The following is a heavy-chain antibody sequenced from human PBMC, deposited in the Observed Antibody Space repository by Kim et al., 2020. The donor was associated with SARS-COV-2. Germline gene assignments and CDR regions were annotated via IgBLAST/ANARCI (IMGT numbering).Heavy chain of an antibody. CDR3: ARGGDMSTIRPQDY. CDR1: GYTFTGYY. CDR2: INPNSGGT. D-gene: IGHD3-16*01. Sequence: ASVKVSCKASGYTFTGYYMHWVRQAPGQGLEWMGWINPNSGGTKYAQMFQGRVTLTRDTSISTAYMELSRMTSDDTAVYFCARGGDMSTIRPQDYWGQGT. J-gene: IGHJ4*02. V-gene: IGHV1-2*02.